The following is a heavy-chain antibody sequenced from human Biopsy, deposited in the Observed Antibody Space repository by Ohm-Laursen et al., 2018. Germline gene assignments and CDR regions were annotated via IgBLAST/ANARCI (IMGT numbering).Heavy chain of an antibody. CDR1: GYSLSTFG. V-gene: IGHV1-18*01. Sequence: ASVTVSCKTSGYSLSTFGLNWVRQGPGLGLEWMGWISAYNGQTSYAPKFQGRLFMTTDTSTGTAYMELRSLRSDDTAMYYCARDSRNKFDPWGQGTLVSVSA. D-gene: IGHD1/OR15-1a*01. J-gene: IGHJ5*02. CDR2: ISAYNGQT. CDR3: ARDSRNKFDP.